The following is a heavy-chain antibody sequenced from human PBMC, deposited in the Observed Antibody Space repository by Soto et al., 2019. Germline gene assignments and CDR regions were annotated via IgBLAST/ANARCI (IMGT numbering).Heavy chain of an antibody. CDR1: GYTFTSYA. CDR2: IDAGNGNT. D-gene: IGHD6-13*01. J-gene: IGHJ4*02. V-gene: IGHV1-3*01. Sequence: ASVKVSCKASGYTFTSYAMHWVRQAPGQRLEWMGWIDAGNGNTKYSQKFQGRVTITRDTSASTAYMKLSSLRSEDTAVYYCARVGAAAGPYYFDYWGQGTLVTVSS. CDR3: ARVGAAAGPYYFDY.